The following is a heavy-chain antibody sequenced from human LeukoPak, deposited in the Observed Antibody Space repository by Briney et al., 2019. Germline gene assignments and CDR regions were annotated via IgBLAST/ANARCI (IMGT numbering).Heavy chain of an antibody. D-gene: IGHD3-10*01. CDR3: ARDAGAMVRQMDV. Sequence: GASVKVSCKASGYTFTAYYIHWVRQAPGQGLEWVGWINPNNGGTNYAQKFQGRVTMTGDTSISTSYMELSGLRSNDTAVYYCARDAGAMVRQMDVWGKGTTVTVSS. J-gene: IGHJ6*04. CDR1: GYTFTAYY. V-gene: IGHV1-2*02. CDR2: INPNNGGT.